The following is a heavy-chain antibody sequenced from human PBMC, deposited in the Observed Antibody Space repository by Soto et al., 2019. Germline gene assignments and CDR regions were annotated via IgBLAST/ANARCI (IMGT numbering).Heavy chain of an antibody. J-gene: IGHJ4*02. CDR2: INHSGST. Sequence: QVQLQQWGAGLLKTSGTLSLTCGVYGESFSGYYWSWIRQPPGKGLEWIGEINHSGSTNYNPSLKSRVTISVVTSKNQFSLKLSPVTAADTAVYYCARGWTQLWFKYYFDFWGQGTLVTVSS. D-gene: IGHD5-18*01. CDR1: GESFSGYY. V-gene: IGHV4-34*01. CDR3: ARGWTQLWFKYYFDF.